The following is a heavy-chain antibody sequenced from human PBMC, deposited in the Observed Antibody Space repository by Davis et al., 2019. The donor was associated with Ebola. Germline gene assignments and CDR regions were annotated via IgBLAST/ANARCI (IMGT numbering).Heavy chain of an antibody. Sequence: HSQTLSLTCAISGDSVSSNSGAWNWIRQSPSRGLEWLGRTYYSSKWYKDYAVSVKSRITINLDTSKNQFSLQLNSVTPEDTAVYYCARGQWVRRAFDVWGQGTMVTVSS. CDR3: ARGQWVRRAFDV. J-gene: IGHJ3*01. CDR1: GDSVSSNSGA. V-gene: IGHV6-1*01. D-gene: IGHD2-21*01. CDR2: TYYSSKWYK.